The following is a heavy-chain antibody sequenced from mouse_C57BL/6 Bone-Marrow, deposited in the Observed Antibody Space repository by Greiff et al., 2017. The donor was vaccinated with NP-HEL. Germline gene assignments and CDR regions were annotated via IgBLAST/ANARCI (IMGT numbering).Heavy chain of an antibody. CDR1: GYTFTSYW. D-gene: IGHD2-10*01. J-gene: IGHJ4*01. CDR2: IHPNSGNT. V-gene: IGHV1-64*01. Sequence: QVQLQQPGAELVKPGASVKLSCKASGYTFTSYWMHWVKQRPGQGLEWIGMIHPNSGNTYYNEKFKGKPTLTADKSSSTAYMELRSLTSEDSAVYFCARSYFYAMDYWGQGTSVTVSS. CDR3: ARSYFYAMDY.